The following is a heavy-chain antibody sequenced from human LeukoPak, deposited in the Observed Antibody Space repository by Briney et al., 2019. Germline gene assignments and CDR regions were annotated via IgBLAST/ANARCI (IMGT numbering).Heavy chain of an antibody. V-gene: IGHV1-46*01. CDR1: GYTFTSYY. CDR2: INPSGGST. Sequence: ASVTVSCKASGYTFTSYYMHWVRQAPGQGLEWMGIINPSGGSTSYAQKFQGRVTMTRDTSTSTVYMELSSLRSEDTAVYYCARGGDIVATIGHVSIDYWGQGTLVTVSS. J-gene: IGHJ4*02. D-gene: IGHD5-12*01. CDR3: ARGGDIVATIGHVSIDY.